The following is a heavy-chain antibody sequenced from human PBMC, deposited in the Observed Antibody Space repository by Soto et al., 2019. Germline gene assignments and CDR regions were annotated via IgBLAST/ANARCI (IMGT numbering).Heavy chain of an antibody. V-gene: IGHV1-18*01. D-gene: IGHD5-12*01. CDR1: GYSFTNYG. CDR2: ISAYDGHT. J-gene: IGHJ4*02. CDR3: ARDRGFQDY. Sequence: ASVKVSCKASGYSFTNYGITWVRRAPGQGLEWMGWISAYDGHTLYAQNLQGRVTVTTDTSTRTVYMELRSLRSDDTAVYYCARDRGFQDYWGQGTLVTVSS.